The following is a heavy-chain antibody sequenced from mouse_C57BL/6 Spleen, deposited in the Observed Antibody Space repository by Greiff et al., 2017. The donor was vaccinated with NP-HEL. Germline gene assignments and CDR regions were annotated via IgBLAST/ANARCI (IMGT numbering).Heavy chain of an antibody. CDR1: GYSFTGYY. V-gene: IGHV1-42*01. Sequence: EVHLVESGPELVKPGASVKISCKASGYSFTGYYMNWVKQSPEKSLEWIGEINPSTGGTTYNQKFKAKATLTVDKSSSTAYMQLKSLTSEDSAVYYCARGAPDGYYRFAYWGQGTLVTVAA. CDR3: ARGAPDGYYRFAY. CDR2: INPSTGGT. D-gene: IGHD2-3*01. J-gene: IGHJ3*01.